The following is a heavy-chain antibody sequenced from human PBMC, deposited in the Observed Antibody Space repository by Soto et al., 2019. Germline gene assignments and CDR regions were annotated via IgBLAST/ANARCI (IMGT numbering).Heavy chain of an antibody. Sequence: ASVKVSCKASGYTFSNYDINWVRQATGQGLEWMGWMNPNTGNTGYAQKLQGRVTMTRNTSISTAYMELSSLRAEDTAVYYCAKGRAATEYSSSSDVWGKGITVTVSS. CDR1: GYTFSNYD. CDR2: MNPNTGNT. J-gene: IGHJ6*04. CDR3: AKGRAATEYSSSSDV. D-gene: IGHD6-6*01. V-gene: IGHV1-8*01.